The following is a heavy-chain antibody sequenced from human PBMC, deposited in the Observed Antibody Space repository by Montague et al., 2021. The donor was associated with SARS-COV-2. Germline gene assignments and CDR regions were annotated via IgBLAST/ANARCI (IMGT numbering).Heavy chain of an antibody. CDR3: AREVGRYYDWHPDS. CDR1: GGSISSGNYY. J-gene: IGHJ4*02. V-gene: IGHV4-61*02. CDR2: IYTSGST. Sequence: TLSLTCTVSGGSISSGNYYWSWIRQPAGKGLEWIGRIYTSGSTNYNPSLKSRVTISADTSKNQLSLKPSSMTAADTSVYYCAREVGRYYDWHPDSWGQGTLVTVSS. D-gene: IGHD1-26*01.